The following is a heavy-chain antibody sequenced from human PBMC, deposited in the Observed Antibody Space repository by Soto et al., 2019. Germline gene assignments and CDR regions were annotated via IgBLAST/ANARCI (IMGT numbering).Heavy chain of an antibody. J-gene: IGHJ4*02. CDR2: ISHSGST. CDR1: GGSTSSGGYS. Sequence: SETLSLTCAVSGGSTSSGGYSWSWLRQPPGKGLEWIGYISHSGSTYYNPSLKSRVTISVDTSKNQFSLRLSSVTAADTAVYCCARGGLLPDYWGQGTLVTVS. D-gene: IGHD6-19*01. CDR3: ARGGLLPDY. V-gene: IGHV4-30-2*01.